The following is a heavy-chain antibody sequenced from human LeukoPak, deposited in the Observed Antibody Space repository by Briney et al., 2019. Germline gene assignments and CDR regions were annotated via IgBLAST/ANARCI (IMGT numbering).Heavy chain of an antibody. CDR3: ARLGYCSGTSCYQSGFDP. D-gene: IGHD2-2*01. Sequence: GGSLRLSCAASGFTFSSYAMSWVRQAPGKGLEWVSAISGSGGSTYYADSVKGRFTISSDNSKNTLYLQMNSLRAEDTAVYYCARLGYCSGTSCYQSGFDPWGQGTLVTVSS. J-gene: IGHJ5*02. CDR1: GFTFSSYA. V-gene: IGHV3-23*01. CDR2: ISGSGGST.